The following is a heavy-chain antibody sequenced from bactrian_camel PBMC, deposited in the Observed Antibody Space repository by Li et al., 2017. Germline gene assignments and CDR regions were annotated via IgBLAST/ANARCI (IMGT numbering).Heavy chain of an antibody. CDR2: IDWDGKDV. V-gene: IGHV3S6*01. Sequence: VQLVESGGSLVQPGGSLRLSCVASRFSFSNYYVSWVRQAPGKGPEWVAGIDWDGKDVHYPDSMKGRFTVSKDNAKNTVYLQMNSLKSEDTALYYCATIGGSRSVGADFGHWGQGTQVTVS. D-gene: IGHD2*01. CDR1: RFSFSNYY. CDR3: ATIGGSRSVGADFGH. J-gene: IGHJ6*01.